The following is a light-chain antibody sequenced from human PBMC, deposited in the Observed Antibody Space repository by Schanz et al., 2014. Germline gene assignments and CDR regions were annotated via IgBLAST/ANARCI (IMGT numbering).Light chain of an antibody. CDR3: QQSYATPVT. V-gene: IGKV4-1*01. CDR1: QSVLYSSNNKNY. J-gene: IGKJ4*01. Sequence: DIVMTQSPDSLAVSLGERATIHCKSSQSVLYSSNNKNYLAWYQQKPGQPPKLLIYWASTRESGVPDRFSGSGSGTDFTLTISSLQAEDVAVYYCQQSYATPVTFGGGTKVEVK. CDR2: WAS.